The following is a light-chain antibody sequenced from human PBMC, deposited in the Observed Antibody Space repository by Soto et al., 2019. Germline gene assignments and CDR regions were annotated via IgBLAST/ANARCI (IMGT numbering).Light chain of an antibody. CDR2: DVS. CDR1: SSDVGAYNF. V-gene: IGLV2-14*01. Sequence: QSVLTQPASVSGSPGESITISCTGTSSDVGAYNFVSWYQQDPGKAPKLMIYDVSSRPSGVSNRFSGSKSGHTASLTISGLQAEDEADYYCSSYTSSSTYVFVTGNKVTVL. J-gene: IGLJ1*01. CDR3: SSYTSSSTYV.